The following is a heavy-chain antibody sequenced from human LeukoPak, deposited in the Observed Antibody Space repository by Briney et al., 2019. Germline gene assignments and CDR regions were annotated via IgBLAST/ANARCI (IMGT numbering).Heavy chain of an antibody. Sequence: GGSLRLSCAASRFTFSNYEMNWVRQAPGKGLEWVSYISSTGSTIYYADSVKGRFTISRDNSKNTLYLQMNSLRAEDTAVYYCAAGSDDLGWGQGTLVTVSS. V-gene: IGHV3-48*03. J-gene: IGHJ4*02. CDR1: RFTFSNYE. D-gene: IGHD3-16*01. CDR3: AAGSDDLG. CDR2: ISSTGSTI.